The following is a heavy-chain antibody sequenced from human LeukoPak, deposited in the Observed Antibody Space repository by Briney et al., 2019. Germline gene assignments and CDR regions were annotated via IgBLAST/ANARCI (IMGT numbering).Heavy chain of an antibody. Sequence: PSETLSLTCAVYGGSFSGYYWSWIRQPPGKGLEWIGEINHRGSANYNPSLKSRVTISVDTSKNQFSLRLSSVTATDTAVYYCALRDSSGYYPDYWGQGTLVTVSS. V-gene: IGHV4-34*01. J-gene: IGHJ4*02. CDR1: GGSFSGYY. D-gene: IGHD3-22*01. CDR3: ALRDSSGYYPDY. CDR2: INHRGSA.